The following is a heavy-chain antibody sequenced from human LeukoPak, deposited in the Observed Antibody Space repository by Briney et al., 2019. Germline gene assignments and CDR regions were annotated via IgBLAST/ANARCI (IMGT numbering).Heavy chain of an antibody. CDR1: GGTFSSYA. V-gene: IGHV1-69*13. CDR2: IILIFGAA. CDR3: ASGHYGSGSYLPFDY. D-gene: IGHD3-10*01. J-gene: IGHJ4*02. Sequence: ASVKVSCKASGGTFSSYAISWVRQAPGQGLEWMGGIILIFGAANYAQKFQGRVTITADESTSTAYMELSSLRSEDTAVYYCASGHYGSGSYLPFDYWGQGTLVTVSS.